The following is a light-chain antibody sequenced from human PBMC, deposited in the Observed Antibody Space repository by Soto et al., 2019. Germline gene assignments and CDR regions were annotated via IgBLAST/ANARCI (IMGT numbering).Light chain of an antibody. CDR1: SSNIGKNF. Sequence: QSVLTQPPSVSAAPGQKVTISCSGSSSNIGKNFVSWYQQLPGTAPKLVVYDINKRPSEIPDRFSVSKSGTSATLAITGLQTGDEADYYCGSWDSSLYAVVFGGGTKVTVL. CDR3: GSWDSSLYAVV. V-gene: IGLV1-51*01. CDR2: DIN. J-gene: IGLJ2*01.